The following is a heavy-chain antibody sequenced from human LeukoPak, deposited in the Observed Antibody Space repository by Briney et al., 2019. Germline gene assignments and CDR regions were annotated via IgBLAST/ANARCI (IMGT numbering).Heavy chain of an antibody. D-gene: IGHD2-2*01. Sequence: ASVTVSFKASGYTFTVYYMHWVRQAPGQGLEWMGWINPNSGGTNYAQKFQGRVTMTRDTSISTAYMELSRLRSDDTAVYYCALIVVVPAATPGDYWGQGTLVTVSS. CDR2: INPNSGGT. CDR1: GYTFTVYY. CDR3: ALIVVVPAATPGDY. V-gene: IGHV1-2*02. J-gene: IGHJ4*02.